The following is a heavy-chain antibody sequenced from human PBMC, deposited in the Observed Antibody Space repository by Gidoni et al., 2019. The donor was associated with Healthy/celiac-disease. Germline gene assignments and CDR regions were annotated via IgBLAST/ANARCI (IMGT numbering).Heavy chain of an antibody. J-gene: IGHJ4*02. CDR3: ARGNDVVVVAANQGGFDY. V-gene: IGHV4-31*03. D-gene: IGHD2-15*01. Sequence: QVQLPESGPGLVKPSQTLSLTCTLSGGSLRSACYYWSWIRQHPGKGLEWIGYIYYSGSTYYNPSLKSRVTISVDTSKNQFSLKLSSVTAADTAVYYCARGNDVVVVAANQGGFDYWGQGTLVTVSS. CDR2: IYYSGST. CDR1: GGSLRSACYY.